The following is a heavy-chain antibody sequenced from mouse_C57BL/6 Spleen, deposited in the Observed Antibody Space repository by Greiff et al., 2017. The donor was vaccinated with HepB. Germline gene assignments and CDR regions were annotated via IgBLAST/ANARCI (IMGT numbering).Heavy chain of an antibody. J-gene: IGHJ2*01. CDR1: GYTFTSYW. Sequence: QVQLQQPGTELVKPGASVKLSCKASGYTFTSYWMHWVKQSPGQGLEWIGNINPSNGGTNYNEKFKSKATLTVDKSSSTAYMQLSSLTSEDSAVYYCARWAYGSSYFDYWGQGTTLTVSS. V-gene: IGHV1-53*01. CDR2: INPSNGGT. CDR3: ARWAYGSSYFDY. D-gene: IGHD1-1*01.